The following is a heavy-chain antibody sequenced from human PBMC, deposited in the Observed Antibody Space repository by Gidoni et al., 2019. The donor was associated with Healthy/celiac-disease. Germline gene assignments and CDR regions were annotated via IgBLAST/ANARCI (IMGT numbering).Heavy chain of an antibody. CDR3: ARDSPGFAGSPVVVGALDY. J-gene: IGHJ4*02. Sequence: QVQLVQSGAEVKKPGSSVKVSCQASGGTFSSYAISWVRQAPGQGLEWMGGIIPSFGTANYAQKFQGRVTITADESTSTAYMELSSLRSEDTAVYYCARDSPGFAGSPVVVGALDYWGQGTLVTVSS. V-gene: IGHV1-69*01. CDR2: IIPSFGTA. CDR1: GGTFSSYA. D-gene: IGHD2-15*01.